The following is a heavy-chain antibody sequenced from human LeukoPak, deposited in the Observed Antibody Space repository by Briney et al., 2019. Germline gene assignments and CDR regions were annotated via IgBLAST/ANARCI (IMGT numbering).Heavy chain of an antibody. Sequence: GASVKVSCKASGYTFTSYYMHWVRQPPGQGLEWMGIINPSGGSTSYAQKFQGRVTMTRDTSISTAYMHLSRLRSDDTAVYYCARSPHILTGENFDYWGQGTLLTVSS. D-gene: IGHD3-9*01. CDR2: INPSGGST. V-gene: IGHV1-46*01. J-gene: IGHJ4*02. CDR1: GYTFTSYY. CDR3: ARSPHILTGENFDY.